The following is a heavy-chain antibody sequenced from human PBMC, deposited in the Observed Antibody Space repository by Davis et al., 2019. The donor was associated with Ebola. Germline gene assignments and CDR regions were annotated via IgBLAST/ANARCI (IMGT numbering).Heavy chain of an antibody. CDR2: IYPGESVT. Sequence: GESLKISCKASGYSFSSYYIGWVRQMPGKGLEWMGVIYPGESVTRYSPSFQGQVTISADKSITTAYLQWSSLKASDTAMYYCARHQYSSSFYNGVDVWGQGTTVTVSS. J-gene: IGHJ6*02. D-gene: IGHD6-6*01. CDR3: ARHQYSSSFYNGVDV. CDR1: GYSFSSYY. V-gene: IGHV5-51*01.